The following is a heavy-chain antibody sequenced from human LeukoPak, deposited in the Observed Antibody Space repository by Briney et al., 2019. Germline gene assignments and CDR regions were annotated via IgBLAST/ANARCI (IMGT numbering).Heavy chain of an antibody. Sequence: SETLSLTCTVSGGSISSSSYYWGWIRQPPGKGLEWIVSIYYSGSTYYNPSLKSRVTISVDTSKNQFSLKLSSVTAADTAVYYCARDSGGIAALGAFDIWGQGTMVTVSS. CDR2: IYYSGST. J-gene: IGHJ3*02. V-gene: IGHV4-39*07. CDR1: GGSISSSSYY. CDR3: ARDSGGIAALGAFDI. D-gene: IGHD6-13*01.